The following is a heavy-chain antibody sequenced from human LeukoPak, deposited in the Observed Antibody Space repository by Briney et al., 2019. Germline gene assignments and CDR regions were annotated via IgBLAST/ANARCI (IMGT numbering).Heavy chain of an antibody. Sequence: PGRSLRLSCAASGFTFSSYGMHWVRQAPGKGLEWVAVIWYDGSNKYYADSVKGRFTISRDNSKNTLYLQMNSLRAEDTAVYYCAREGDWSGYGLDVWGQGTTVTVSS. V-gene: IGHV3-33*01. D-gene: IGHD3-3*01. CDR3: AREGDWSGYGLDV. CDR2: IWYDGSNK. J-gene: IGHJ6*02. CDR1: GFTFSSYG.